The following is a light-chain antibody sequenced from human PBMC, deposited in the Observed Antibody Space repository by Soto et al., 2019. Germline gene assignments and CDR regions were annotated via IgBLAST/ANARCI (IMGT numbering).Light chain of an antibody. CDR3: EERFHLIT. CDR2: DPS. Sequence: EIALTQSPATLSLSPGERDTLSCRASQSVNSNLAWYQLKPGQAPRLLIYDPSNRATGIPDRFSGSGSWTDFPLTINSVEPEYVADYYGEERFHLITFGRGIRLEIK. CDR1: QSVNSN. V-gene: IGKV3-11*01. J-gene: IGKJ5*01.